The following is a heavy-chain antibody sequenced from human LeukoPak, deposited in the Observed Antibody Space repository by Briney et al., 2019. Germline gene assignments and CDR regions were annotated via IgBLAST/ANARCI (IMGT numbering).Heavy chain of an antibody. CDR3: AKVGDSSGRGYYYYGMDV. CDR1: GFTFSSYG. V-gene: IGHV3-30*18. D-gene: IGHD6-19*01. J-gene: IGHJ6*02. CDR2: ISYDGSNK. Sequence: GGSLRLSCAASGFTFSSYGMHWVRQAPGKGLEWVAVISYDGSNKYYADSVKGRFTISRDNSKNTLYLQMNSLRAEDTAVYYCAKVGDSSGRGYYYYGMDVWGQGTTVTVSS.